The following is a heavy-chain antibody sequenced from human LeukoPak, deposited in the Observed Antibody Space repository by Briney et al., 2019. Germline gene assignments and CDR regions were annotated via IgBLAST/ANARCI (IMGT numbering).Heavy chain of an antibody. J-gene: IGHJ4*02. V-gene: IGHV3-11*06. D-gene: IGHD1-1*01. CDR1: GLRFSDYY. CDR2: ISSSSSYI. CDR3: ARDQDWNDRGGLDY. Sequence: GGSLRLSCAASGLRFSDYYVSWIRQAPGKGLEWVSSISSSSSYIYYADSVKGRFTISRDNSKNSLYLQMNSLRAEDTAVYYCARDQDWNDRGGLDYWGQGTLVIVSS.